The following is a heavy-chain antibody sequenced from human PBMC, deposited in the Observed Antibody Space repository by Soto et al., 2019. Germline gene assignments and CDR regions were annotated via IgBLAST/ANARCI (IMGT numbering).Heavy chain of an antibody. CDR1: GGSISSYS. J-gene: IGHJ6*02. V-gene: IGHV4-59*01. D-gene: IGHD3-9*01. Sequence: SETLSLTCIVSGGSISSYSWSWSWIRQSPGKGLEWIGYIYYSGTTNYNPSLKSRLTMSVDTSKNQFSLKLSSVTAADTAVYYCARDRSDYDILTGYYYQGGMDVWGQGTTVTVSS. CDR2: IYYSGTT. CDR3: ARDRSDYDILTGYYYQGGMDV.